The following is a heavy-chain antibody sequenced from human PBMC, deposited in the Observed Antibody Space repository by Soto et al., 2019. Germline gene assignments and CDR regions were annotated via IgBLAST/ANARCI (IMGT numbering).Heavy chain of an antibody. CDR3: ARSGTDILTDYYMDV. Sequence: SETLSLTCAVYGGSFSGYYWSWIRQPPGKGLEWIGEINHSGSTNYNPSLKSRVTISVDTSKNQFSLKLSSVTAADTAVYYCARSGTDILTDYYMDVWGKGTTVTVSS. J-gene: IGHJ6*03. D-gene: IGHD3-9*01. CDR2: INHSGST. V-gene: IGHV4-34*01. CDR1: GGSFSGYY.